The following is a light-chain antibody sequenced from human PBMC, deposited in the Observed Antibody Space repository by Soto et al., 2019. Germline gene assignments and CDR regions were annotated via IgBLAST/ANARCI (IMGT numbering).Light chain of an antibody. CDR2: SNN. CDR1: SSNIGGTNY. V-gene: IGLV1-47*02. CDR3: ASWDDRLGAVI. Sequence: QSVLTQPPSASGTPGQRGFISCSGSSSNIGGTNYAYWYQQLPGAAPKLLMHSNNLRPSGVPERISGSKSGTSASLAISGLRSEDEAVDYCASWDDRLGAVIFGGGTKVTVL. J-gene: IGLJ2*01.